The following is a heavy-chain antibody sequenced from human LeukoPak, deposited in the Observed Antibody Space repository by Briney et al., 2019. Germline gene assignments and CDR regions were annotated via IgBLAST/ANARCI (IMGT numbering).Heavy chain of an antibody. CDR3: ARGGTYGGRRYYFDY. V-gene: IGHV3-23*01. Sequence: GGSLRLSCVGSGYTFTTYGMSWVRQAPGKGLEWVSGLDNNGDNTYYADSVKGRFTISRDNSKNTLYLQMNSLRVEDTAVYYCARGGTYGGRRYYFDYWGQGTLVTVSS. CDR2: LDNNGDNT. J-gene: IGHJ4*02. CDR1: GYTFTTYG. D-gene: IGHD1-1*01.